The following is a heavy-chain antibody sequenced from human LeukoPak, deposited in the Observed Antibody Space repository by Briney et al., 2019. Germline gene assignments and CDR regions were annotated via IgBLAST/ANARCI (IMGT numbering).Heavy chain of an antibody. Sequence: APVKASCKASGYTFSAYYIQSVPQAPGHGLEWMGWINPNSGGTNYAQKFQSRVTMTRDTSISTAYMELSRLRSDDTAVYYCASRGIGTYLIWGQGTLVTVSS. CDR1: GYTFSAYY. D-gene: IGHD1-26*01. V-gene: IGHV1-2*02. J-gene: IGHJ4*02. CDR3: ASRGIGTYLI. CDR2: INPNSGGT.